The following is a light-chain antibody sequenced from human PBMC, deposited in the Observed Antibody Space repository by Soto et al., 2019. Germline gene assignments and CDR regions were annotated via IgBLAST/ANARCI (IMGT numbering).Light chain of an antibody. CDR3: QQLKSYVT. CDR1: QGISNY. J-gene: IGKJ5*01. V-gene: IGKV1-9*01. Sequence: IQLTQSPSSLSASVGDRDTITCRASQGISNYLAWYQQKPGKTPRLLIYGATTLQSGVPSRFSGSGSGTDFALTISSLQPEDFATYYCQQLKSYVTFGQGTRLEIK. CDR2: GAT.